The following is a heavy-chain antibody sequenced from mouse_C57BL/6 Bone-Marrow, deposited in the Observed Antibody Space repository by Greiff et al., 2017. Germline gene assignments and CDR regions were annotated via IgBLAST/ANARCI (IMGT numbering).Heavy chain of an antibody. Sequence: EVQGVESGGGLVKPGGSLKLSCAASGFTFSDYGMHWVRQAPEQGLEWVAYISSGSSTIYYADTVQGRFPISRDNATHPLFLQLTSLRSEDTAMYYCGSRVYDYDGRGYYCAMDYWGEGTSVTVSS. D-gene: IGHD2-4*01. CDR3: GSRVYDYDGRGYYCAMDY. V-gene: IGHV5-17*01. J-gene: IGHJ4*01. CDR2: ISSGSSTI. CDR1: GFTFSDYG.